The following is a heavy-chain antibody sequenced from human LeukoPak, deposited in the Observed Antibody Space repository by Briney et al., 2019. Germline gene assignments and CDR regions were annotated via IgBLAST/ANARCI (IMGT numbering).Heavy chain of an antibody. J-gene: IGHJ6*03. V-gene: IGHV4-4*07. CDR2: IYSTGST. CDR3: ARRGYQPPHYYVDV. CDR1: GGSISSYY. Sequence: TASETLSLTRTVSGGSISSYYWSWIRQPAGEGLEWIGHIYSTGSTNYNPSLKSRVTLSVDRSKNQFSLRLNSVTAADTAVYYCARRGYQPPHYYVDVWGKGTAVTVSS. D-gene: IGHD2-2*01.